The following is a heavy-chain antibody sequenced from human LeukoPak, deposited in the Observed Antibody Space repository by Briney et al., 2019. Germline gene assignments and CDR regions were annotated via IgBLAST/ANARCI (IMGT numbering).Heavy chain of an antibody. Sequence: GGSLRLSCAASGFTFSSYAMSWVRQAPGKGLEWVSAISGSGGSTYYADSVKGRFTISRDNSKNTLYLQMNSLRAEDTAVYYCAKCLGEQQLVRFTYYYYGMDVWGQGTTVTVSS. J-gene: IGHJ6*02. CDR2: ISGSGGST. V-gene: IGHV3-23*01. D-gene: IGHD6-13*01. CDR3: AKCLGEQQLVRFTYYYYGMDV. CDR1: GFTFSSYA.